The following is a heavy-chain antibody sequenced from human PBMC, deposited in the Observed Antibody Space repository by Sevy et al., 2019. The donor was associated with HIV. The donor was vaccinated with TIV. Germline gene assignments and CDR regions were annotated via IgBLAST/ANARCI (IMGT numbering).Heavy chain of an antibody. D-gene: IGHD2-8*01. CDR1: GFAFYDYS. V-gene: IGHV3-23*01. Sequence: GGSLRLSCAASGFAFYDYSMSWIRQAPGKGLEWVATLYFGCGKINYADSVKGRFTISRDNSKNSFYLQMDNLRVEDTALYYCAREGCTRPHDYWGQGTRVTVSS. J-gene: IGHJ4*02. CDR3: AREGCTRPHDY. CDR2: LYFGCGKI.